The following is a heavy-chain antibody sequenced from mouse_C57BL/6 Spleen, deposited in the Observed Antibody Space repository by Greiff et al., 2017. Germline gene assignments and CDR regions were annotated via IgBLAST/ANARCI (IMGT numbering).Heavy chain of an antibody. D-gene: IGHD1-1*01. J-gene: IGHJ2*01. CDR3: AKGDITTVVARFDY. CDR1: GYTFTSYW. CDR2: IHPNSGST. Sequence: VQLQQPGAELVKPGASVTLSCKASGYTFTSYWMHWVKQRPGQGLEWIGMIHPNSGSTNYNEKFKSKATLTVDKSSSTAYMQLSSLTSEDSAVYYGAKGDITTVVARFDYWGQGTTLTVSA. V-gene: IGHV1-64*01.